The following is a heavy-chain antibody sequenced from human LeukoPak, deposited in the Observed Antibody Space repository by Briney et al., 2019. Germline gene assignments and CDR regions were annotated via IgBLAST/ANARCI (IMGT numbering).Heavy chain of an antibody. J-gene: IGHJ3*02. Sequence: PGGSLRLSCAASGFTFSSYAMHWVRQAPGKGLEWVAVISYDGSNKYYADSVKGRFTISRDNSKNTLYLQMNSLRAEDTAVYYCAKEWSHNDLSEAFDIWGQGTMVTVSS. CDR1: GFTFSSYA. CDR3: AKEWSHNDLSEAFDI. V-gene: IGHV3-30-3*01. D-gene: IGHD1-1*01. CDR2: ISYDGSNK.